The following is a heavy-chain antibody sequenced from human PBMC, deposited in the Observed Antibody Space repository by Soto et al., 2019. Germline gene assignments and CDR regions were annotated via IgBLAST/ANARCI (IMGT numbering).Heavy chain of an antibody. CDR1: GGSISSGGYY. V-gene: IGHV4-31*03. CDR3: ARAGGVDFMITFGGVIPQSPYFDY. Sequence: QVQLQESGPGLVKPSQTLSLTCTVSGGSISSGGYYWSWIRQHPGKGLEWIGYIYYSGSTYYNPSLKSRVTISVDTSKNQFSLKLSSVTAADTAVYYCARAGGVDFMITFGGVIPQSPYFDYWGQGTLVTVSS. J-gene: IGHJ4*02. CDR2: IYYSGST. D-gene: IGHD3-16*02.